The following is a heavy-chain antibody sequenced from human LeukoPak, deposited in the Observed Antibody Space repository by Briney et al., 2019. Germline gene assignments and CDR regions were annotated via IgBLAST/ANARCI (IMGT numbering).Heavy chain of an antibody. V-gene: IGHV3-33*01. CDR3: AREDSSGYCDY. D-gene: IGHD3-22*01. CDR1: GFTFSSYG. Sequence: GGSLRLSCAAPGFTFSSYGMHWVRQAPGKGLEWVAVIWYDGSNKYYADSVKGRFTISRDNSKNTLYLQMNSLRAEDTAVYYCAREDSSGYCDYWGQGTLVTVSS. CDR2: IWYDGSNK. J-gene: IGHJ4*02.